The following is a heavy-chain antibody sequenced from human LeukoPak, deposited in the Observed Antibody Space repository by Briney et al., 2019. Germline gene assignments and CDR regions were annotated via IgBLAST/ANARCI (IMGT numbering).Heavy chain of an antibody. CDR1: GGSISSYY. Sequence: KSSETLSFTCTVSGGSISSYYWSWIRQPPGKGLEWIGYIYYSGSTNYNPSLKSRVTVSVDTSKNQFSLRLRSVTAADTAVYYCARGSRTFGVVVVVATAGDAFDIWGQGTMVTVSS. J-gene: IGHJ3*02. D-gene: IGHD2-15*01. CDR2: IYYSGST. CDR3: ARGSRTFGVVVVVATAGDAFDI. V-gene: IGHV4-59*12.